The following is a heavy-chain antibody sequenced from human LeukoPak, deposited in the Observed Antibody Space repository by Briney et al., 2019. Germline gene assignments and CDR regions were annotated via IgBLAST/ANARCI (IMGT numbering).Heavy chain of an antibody. V-gene: IGHV4-59*12. Sequence: SETLSLTCTVSGGSISSYYWSWIRQPPGKGLEWIGYIYYSGSTNYNPSLKSRVTISVDTSKNQFSLKLSSVTAADTAVYYCARETRRFRGVVYFDYWGQGTLVTVSS. CDR3: ARETRRFRGVVYFDY. J-gene: IGHJ4*02. CDR1: GGSISSYY. D-gene: IGHD3-10*01. CDR2: IYYSGST.